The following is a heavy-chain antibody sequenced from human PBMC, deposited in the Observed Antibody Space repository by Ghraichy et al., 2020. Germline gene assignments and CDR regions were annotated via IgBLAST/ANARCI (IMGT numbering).Heavy chain of an antibody. CDR3: ARARDRYSSSWYGPDGMDV. CDR2: LFPSFSP. D-gene: IGHD6-13*01. V-gene: IGHV3-13*05. Sequence: LSLTCAASGFTFILSSLPFFLPSPFPFLSFFSSLFPSFSPSSPFSVPGRFPLSRAPAKNSLYLQMNSLRAGDTAVYYCARARDRYSSSWYGPDGMDVWGQGTTVTVSS. J-gene: IGHJ6*02. CDR1: GFTFILSS.